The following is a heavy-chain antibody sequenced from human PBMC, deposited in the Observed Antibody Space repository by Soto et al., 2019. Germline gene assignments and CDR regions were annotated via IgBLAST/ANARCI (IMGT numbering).Heavy chain of an antibody. CDR3: ARISGGDCYSGWFDP. V-gene: IGHV2-70*11. J-gene: IGHJ5*02. Sequence: SGPTLVNPTQTLTLTCTFSGFSLSTSGVGVGWIRQPPGKALEWLARIDWDDDKYYSTSLKTRLTISKDTSKNQVVLTMTNMDPVDTATYYCARISGGDCYSGWFDPWGQGTLVTVS. D-gene: IGHD2-21*02. CDR1: GFSLSTSGVG. CDR2: IDWDDDK.